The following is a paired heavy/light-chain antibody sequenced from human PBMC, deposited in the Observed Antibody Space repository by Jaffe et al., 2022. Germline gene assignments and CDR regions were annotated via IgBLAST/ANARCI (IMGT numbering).Light chain of an antibody. J-gene: IGKJ2*02. V-gene: IGKV4-1*01. Sequence: DIVMTQSPDSLAVSLGERATINCKSSQSVLYSSNNKNFLAWYQQKPGQPPKLLIYWASTRESGVPDRFSGSGSGTDFTLTISSLQAEDVAVYYCQQYYNTPRTFGQGTKLEI. CDR2: WAS. CDR1: QSVLYSSNNKNF. CDR3: QQYYNTPRT.
Heavy chain of an antibody. D-gene: IGHD5-12*01. V-gene: IGHV7-4-1*02. J-gene: IGHJ5*02. Sequence: QVQLVQSGSELKKPGASVKVSCKASGYTFPTYAINWVRQAPGQGLEWMGWIHISTGNPTYAQGFTGRFVFSLDTSVSTTYLQITNLKAEDTAVYYCARGGGSGGYDNWFDPWGQGTLVTVSS. CDR2: IHISTGNP. CDR1: GYTFPTYA. CDR3: ARGGGSGGYDNWFDP.